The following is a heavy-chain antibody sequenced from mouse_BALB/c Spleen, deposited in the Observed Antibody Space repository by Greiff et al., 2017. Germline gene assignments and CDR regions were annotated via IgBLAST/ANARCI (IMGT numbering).Heavy chain of an antibody. CDR1: GFTFSSYT. D-gene: IGHD2-1*01. Sequence: DVQLQESGGGLVQPGGSLKLSCAASGFTFSSYTMSWVRQTPEKRLEWVAYISNGGGSTYYPDTVKGRFTISRDNAKNTLYLQMSSLKSEDTAMYYCARRDYGNYLYAMDYWGQGTSVTVSS. CDR2: ISNGGGST. J-gene: IGHJ4*01. V-gene: IGHV5-12-2*01. CDR3: ARRDYGNYLYAMDY.